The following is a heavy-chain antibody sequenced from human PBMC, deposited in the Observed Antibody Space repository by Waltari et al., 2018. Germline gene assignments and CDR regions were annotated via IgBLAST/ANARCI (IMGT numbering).Heavy chain of an antibody. D-gene: IGHD4-17*01. CDR2: IYYSWNT. J-gene: IGHJ6*03. CDR1: GGSVNSGDYF. Sequence: QVQLQESGPGLVKPSQTLSLTCTVSGGSVNSGDYFWNWIRQPPGKGLEWIGPIYYSWNTYFTPSLKARLTVSMDPSKNQFSLKLTSVSVADTAVYYCAREFYGDFEEYYHYVDVWGRGTTVTVSS. V-gene: IGHV4-30-4*08. CDR3: AREFYGDFEEYYHYVDV.